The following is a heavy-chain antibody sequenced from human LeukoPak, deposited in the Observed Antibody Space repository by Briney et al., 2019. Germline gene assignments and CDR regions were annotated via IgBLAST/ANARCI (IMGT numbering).Heavy chain of an antibody. D-gene: IGHD6-13*01. CDR2: INPNSGGT. CDR1: GYTFTGYY. Sequence: GASVKVSCKASGYTFTGYYMHWVRQAPGQGLEWMGWINPNSGGTNYAQKFQGRVTMTRDTSISTAYMELSRLRSDDTAMYYCARGGGWGSSWYYYYYYMDVWGKGTTVTISS. V-gene: IGHV1-2*02. CDR3: ARGGGWGSSWYYYYYYMDV. J-gene: IGHJ6*03.